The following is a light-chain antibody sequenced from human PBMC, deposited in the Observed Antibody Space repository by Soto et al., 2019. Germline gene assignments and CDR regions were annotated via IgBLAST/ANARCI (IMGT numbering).Light chain of an antibody. V-gene: IGLV1-40*01. J-gene: IGLJ2*01. Sequence: QSVLTQPPSVSGAPGQRVTISCTGSSSNIGAGYDVHWYQRLPGTAPKLLIYGHINRPSGVPDRFSGSKSGTSSSLAITGLQAEDEGDYSCQSYDSSLTGFVVFGGGTKLTVL. CDR3: QSYDSSLTGFVV. CDR2: GHI. CDR1: SSNIGAGYD.